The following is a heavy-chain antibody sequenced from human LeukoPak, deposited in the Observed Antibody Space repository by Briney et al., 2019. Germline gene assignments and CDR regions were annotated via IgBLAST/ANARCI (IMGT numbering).Heavy chain of an antibody. J-gene: IGHJ3*01. D-gene: IGHD3-22*01. CDR1: GGSFSGYY. V-gene: IGHV4-34*12. CDR3: ARQLYSDSSA. CDR2: VFHSGST. Sequence: PSETLSLTCAVYGGSFSGYYWGWIRQPPGKGLEWIGNVFHSGSTYYNPSLKSRVAISVDKSKNQFSLKLRSVTAADTAVYYCARQLYSDSSAWGQGTMVTVSS.